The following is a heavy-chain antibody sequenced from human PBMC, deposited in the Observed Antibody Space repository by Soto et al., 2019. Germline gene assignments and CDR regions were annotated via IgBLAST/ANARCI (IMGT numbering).Heavy chain of an antibody. CDR3: ASHYYYNSSGYYFFDS. Sequence: ASETLSLTCTVSGGSISNYYWSWIRQAPGRGLQWIAFLYYTGDTNYNPSLQSRVSISVDTPKNQFSLKLTSVTAADTAVYYCASHYYYNSSGYYFFDSWGPGTLVTVSS. CDR2: LYYTGDT. V-gene: IGHV4-59*01. CDR1: GGSISNYY. J-gene: IGHJ4*02. D-gene: IGHD3-22*01.